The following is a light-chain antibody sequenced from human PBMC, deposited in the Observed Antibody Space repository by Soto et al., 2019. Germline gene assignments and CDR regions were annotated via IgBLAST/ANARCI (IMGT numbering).Light chain of an antibody. CDR2: GAS. V-gene: IGKV3-15*01. CDR3: QQYNNCSRT. CDR1: QSVSNN. Sequence: EIVMTQSPATLSVSPGERATLSCRASQSVSNNLAWYQQKPGHAPRLLIYGASTRATGIPARFSGSGSGTEFTLTISSLQSEDFAVYYCQQYNNCSRTFGQGTKLEIK. J-gene: IGKJ2*01.